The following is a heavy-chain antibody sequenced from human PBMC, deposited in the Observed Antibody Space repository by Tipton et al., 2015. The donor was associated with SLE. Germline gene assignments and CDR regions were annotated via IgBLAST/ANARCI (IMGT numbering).Heavy chain of an antibody. V-gene: IGHV4-59*11. CDR2: IYYSGST. CDR1: GGSISSHY. D-gene: IGHD3-3*01. Sequence: TLSLTCTVSGGSISSHYWRWIRQPPGKGLEWIGYIYYSGSTNYNPSLKSRVTISVDTSKNQFSLKLSSVTAADTAVYYCAKSITIFGVAESAFDIWGQGTMVTVSS. CDR3: AKSITIFGVAESAFDI. J-gene: IGHJ3*02.